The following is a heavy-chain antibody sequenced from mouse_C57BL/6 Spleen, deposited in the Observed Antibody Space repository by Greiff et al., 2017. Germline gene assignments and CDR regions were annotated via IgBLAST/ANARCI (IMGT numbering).Heavy chain of an antibody. D-gene: IGHD2-4*01. Sequence: VQLQESGPGLVAPSQSLSITCTVSGFSLTSSGVHWVRQPPGKGLEWLVVIWSDGSTTYNSALKSRLSISKDNSKSQVFLKMNRLQTDDTAMYYCARHEVYYDYSYAMDDWGQGTSVTVSS. V-gene: IGHV2-6-1*01. J-gene: IGHJ4*01. CDR1: GFSLTSSG. CDR2: IWSDGST. CDR3: ARHEVYYDYSYAMDD.